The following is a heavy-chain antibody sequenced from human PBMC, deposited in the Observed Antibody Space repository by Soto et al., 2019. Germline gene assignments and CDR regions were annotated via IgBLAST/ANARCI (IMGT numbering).Heavy chain of an antibody. CDR1: GYTFTSYG. V-gene: IGHV1-18*01. Sequence: GASVKVSCKASGYTFTSYGISWVRQAPGQGLEWMGWISAYNGNTNYAQKLQGRVTMTTDTSTSTAYMELRSLRSDGTAVYYCARGITMVRGVKNYYYYGMDVWGQGTTVTVSS. CDR2: ISAYNGNT. D-gene: IGHD3-10*01. J-gene: IGHJ6*02. CDR3: ARGITMVRGVKNYYYYGMDV.